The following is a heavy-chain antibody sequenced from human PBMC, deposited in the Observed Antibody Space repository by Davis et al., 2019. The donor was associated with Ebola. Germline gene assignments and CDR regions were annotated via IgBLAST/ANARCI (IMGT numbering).Heavy chain of an antibody. CDR3: ATHCSTTSCHAPS. J-gene: IGHJ5*02. D-gene: IGHD2-2*01. Sequence: GESLKISCKGSGYRFTNYWISRVRQMPGKGLEWMGRIAPSDSDTRYRPSFQGHVTISVDKSISTTFLQWSSLEASDTAMYYCATHCSTTSCHAPSWGQGTLVTVSS. V-gene: IGHV5-10-1*01. CDR2: IAPSDSDT. CDR1: GYRFTNYW.